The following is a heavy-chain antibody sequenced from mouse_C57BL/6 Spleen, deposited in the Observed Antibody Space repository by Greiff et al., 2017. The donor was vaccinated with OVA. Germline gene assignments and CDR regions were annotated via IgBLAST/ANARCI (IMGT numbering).Heavy chain of an antibody. D-gene: IGHD1-1*01. CDR1: GYTFTSYW. Sequence: VQLQQPGAELVRPGSSVKLSCKASGYTFTSYWMHWVKQRPIQGLEWIGNIDPSDSETHYNQKFKDKATLTVDKSSSTAYMQLSSLTSEDSAVYDCARKGTTVVAGFDYWGQGTTLTVSS. CDR2: IDPSDSET. CDR3: ARKGTTVVAGFDY. V-gene: IGHV1-52*01. J-gene: IGHJ2*01.